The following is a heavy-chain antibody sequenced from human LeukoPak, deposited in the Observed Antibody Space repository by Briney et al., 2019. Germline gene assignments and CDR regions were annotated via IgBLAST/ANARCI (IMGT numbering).Heavy chain of an antibody. CDR2: IYYSGTT. J-gene: IGHJ4*02. CDR3: ARGLWRDIVVVPAAPFDY. CDR1: GGSISNTNYF. Sequence: KPSETLSLTCTVSGGSISNTNYFWDWIRQPPGKGLEWIGTIYYSGTTNYNPSLKSRVTISVDTSKNQFSLKLSSVTAADTAVYYCARGLWRDIVVVPAAPFDYWGQGTLVTVSS. D-gene: IGHD2-2*01. V-gene: IGHV4-39*07.